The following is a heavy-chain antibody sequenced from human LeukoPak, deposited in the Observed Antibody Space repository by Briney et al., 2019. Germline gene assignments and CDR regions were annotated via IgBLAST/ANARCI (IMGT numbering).Heavy chain of an antibody. CDR3: ARENYMDV. CDR2: ISSSSSTI. V-gene: IGHV3-48*01. J-gene: IGHJ6*03. CDR1: GFTFSSYS. Sequence: GGSLRLSCAASGFTFSSYSMNWVRQAPGKGLEWVSYISSSSSTIYYADSVKGRFTISRDNAKNSLYLRMNSLRAEDTAVYYCARENYMDVWGKGTTVTVSS.